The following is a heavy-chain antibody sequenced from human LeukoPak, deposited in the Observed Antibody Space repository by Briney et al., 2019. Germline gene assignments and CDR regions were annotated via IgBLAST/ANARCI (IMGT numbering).Heavy chain of an antibody. V-gene: IGHV1-18*01. CDR1: GYTFTSYG. D-gene: IGHD6-13*01. J-gene: IGHJ6*02. CDR3: ARDRRYSSSPKPMDV. CDR2: ISAYNGNT. Sequence: ASVKVSCKASGYTFTSYGIRWVRQAPGQGLEWMGWISAYNGNTNYAQKLQGRVTMTTDTSTSTAYMELRSLRSDDTAVYYCARDRRYSSSPKPMDVWGQGTTVTVSS.